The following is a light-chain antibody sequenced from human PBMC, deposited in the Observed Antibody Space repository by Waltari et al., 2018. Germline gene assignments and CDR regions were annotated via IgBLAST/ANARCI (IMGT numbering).Light chain of an antibody. Sequence: QRLLHSDGKTYLYWFLQKPGQSPQLLIYEVSSRFSGVPDRFSGGGSGTDFTLKIGRVEAEDVGTYYCMQGINLWTFGQGTKVEIK. V-gene: IGKV2-29*02. CDR1: QRLLHSDGKTY. CDR3: MQGINLWT. CDR2: EVS. J-gene: IGKJ1*01.